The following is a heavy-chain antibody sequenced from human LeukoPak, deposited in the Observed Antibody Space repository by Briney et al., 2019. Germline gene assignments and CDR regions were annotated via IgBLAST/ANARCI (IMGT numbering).Heavy chain of an antibody. CDR3: ARERGSGSGNGDAFDI. D-gene: IGHD3-10*01. V-gene: IGHV3-7*01. J-gene: IGHJ3*02. Sequence: GGSLRLSCAASGFTFSSYWMSWVRQAPGKGLEWVANIKQDGSEKYYVDSVKGRFTISRDNAHNSLYLHMNSLRAEDTAVYYCARERGSGSGNGDAFDIWGQGTMVTVSS. CDR2: IKQDGSEK. CDR1: GFTFSSYW.